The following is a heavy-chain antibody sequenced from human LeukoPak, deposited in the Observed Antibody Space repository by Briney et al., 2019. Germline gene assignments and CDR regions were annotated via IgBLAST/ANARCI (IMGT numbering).Heavy chain of an antibody. V-gene: IGHV1-69*13. Sequence: ASVTVSFKASGGIFSRYAISWVRQAPGQGLEWMGGILPIFGTANYAQTFQGRGTITADESTSTAYMKLSSHRSEDTAVYYCATELLYCSSTSCYRSGFDYWGQGTLVTVSS. D-gene: IGHD2-2*02. CDR2: ILPIFGTA. J-gene: IGHJ4*02. CDR1: GGIFSRYA. CDR3: ATELLYCSSTSCYRSGFDY.